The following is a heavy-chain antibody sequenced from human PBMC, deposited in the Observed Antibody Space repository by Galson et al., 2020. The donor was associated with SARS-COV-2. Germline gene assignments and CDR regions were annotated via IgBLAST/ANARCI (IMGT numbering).Heavy chain of an antibody. CDR2: IRYDGSNK. V-gene: IGHV3-30*02. CDR1: GFTFSSYG. J-gene: IGHJ6*02. CDR3: AADYGDYNNYYYGMDV. D-gene: IGHD4-17*01. Sequence: GGSLRLSCAASGFTFSSYGMHWVRQAPGKGLEGVAFIRYDGSNKYYADSVKGRFTISRDNSKNTLYLQMNSLRAEDTAVYYCAADYGDYNNYYYGMDVWGQGTTVTVSS.